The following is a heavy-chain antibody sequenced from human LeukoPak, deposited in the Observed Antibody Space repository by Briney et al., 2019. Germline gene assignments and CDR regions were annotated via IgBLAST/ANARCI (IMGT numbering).Heavy chain of an antibody. V-gene: IGHV4-34*01. CDR2: INHSGST. J-gene: IGHJ4*02. CDR3: ASGSSYFDY. Sequence: SETLSLTCAVYGGSFSGYYWSWIRQPPGKGLEWIGEINHSGSTNYNPSLKSRVTISVDTSKNQFSLKLSSVTAANTAVYYCASGSSYFDYWGQGTLVTVSS. CDR1: GGSFSGYY. D-gene: IGHD1-26*01.